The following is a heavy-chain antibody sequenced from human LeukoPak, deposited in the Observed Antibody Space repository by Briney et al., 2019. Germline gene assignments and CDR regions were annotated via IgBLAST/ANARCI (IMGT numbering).Heavy chain of an antibody. CDR2: MNPNSGNT. V-gene: IGHV1-8*03. J-gene: IGHJ4*02. D-gene: IGHD4-17*01. CDR1: GYTFTSYD. CDR3: TKAVTTYDVEGFDY. Sequence: EASVKVSCKASGYTFTSYDINWVRQATGQGLEWMGWMNPNSGNTGYAQKFQGRVTITRNTSISTAYMELSSLRAEDTAVYFCTKAVTTYDVEGFDYWGQGTLVTVSS.